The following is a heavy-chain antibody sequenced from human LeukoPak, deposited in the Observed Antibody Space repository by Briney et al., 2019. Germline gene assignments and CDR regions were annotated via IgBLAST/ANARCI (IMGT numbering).Heavy chain of an antibody. CDR1: GGSLSSYY. J-gene: IGHJ2*01. V-gene: IGHV4-59*01. Sequence: SQTLSLTCTVSGGSLSSYYWSWIRQPPGKGLEWIGYIYYSGSTNYNPSLKSRVTISVDTSKNQFSLKLSSVTAADTAVYYCARGPVVNANWYFDLWGRGTLVTVSS. CDR3: ARGPVVNANWYFDL. CDR2: IYYSGST.